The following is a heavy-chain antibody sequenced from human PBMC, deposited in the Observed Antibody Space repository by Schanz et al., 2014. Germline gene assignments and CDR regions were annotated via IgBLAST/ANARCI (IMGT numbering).Heavy chain of an antibody. CDR2: ISSSGST. Sequence: VQLVESGGGLVTPGESLRLSCAASGFTFSSYGMSWVCQAPGKGLEWVSGISSSGSTYYADSVKGRFTISRDNSKNTLYLQMNSLRAEDTAVYYCAKDIAPLATRPGYGMDVWGQGILVTVSS. J-gene: IGHJ6*02. CDR1: GFTFSSYG. V-gene: IGHV3-23*04. D-gene: IGHD3-3*02. CDR3: AKDIAPLATRPGYGMDV.